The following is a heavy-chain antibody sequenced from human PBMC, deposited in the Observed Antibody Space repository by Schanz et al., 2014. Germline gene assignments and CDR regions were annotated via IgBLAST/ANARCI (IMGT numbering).Heavy chain of an antibody. CDR3: ARDHTTESYYSAGPPIDY. CDR2: ISGSGGST. V-gene: IGHV3-23*01. D-gene: IGHD1-26*01. Sequence: EVQLLESGGGLVQPGGSLRLSCAASGFTFSSYAMSWVRQAPGKGLEWVSAISGSGGSTYYADSVKGRFTISRDNSKNTLYLQMNSLRAEDTAVYYCARDHTTESYYSAGPPIDYWGQGTLRTVSS. CDR1: GFTFSSYA. J-gene: IGHJ4*02.